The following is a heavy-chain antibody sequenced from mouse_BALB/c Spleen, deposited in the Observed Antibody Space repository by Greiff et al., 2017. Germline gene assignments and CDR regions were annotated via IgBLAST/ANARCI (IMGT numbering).Heavy chain of an antibody. CDR2: IDPETGGT. V-gene: IGHV1-15*01. J-gene: IGHJ2*01. CDR1: GYTFTDYE. CDR3: NACLGNYFFDY. Sequence: VQLQQSGAELVRPGASVTLSCKASGYTFTDYEMHWVKQTPVHGLEWIGAIDPETGGTAYNQKFKGKATLTADKSSSTAYMELRSLTSEDTAVYYCNACLGNYFFDYWGQGTTLTVSS. D-gene: IGHD2-1*01.